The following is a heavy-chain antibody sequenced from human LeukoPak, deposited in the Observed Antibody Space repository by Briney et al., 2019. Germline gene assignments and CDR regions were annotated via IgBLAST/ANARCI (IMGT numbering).Heavy chain of an antibody. V-gene: IGHV3-33*01. Sequence: AGSLRLSCAASGFAFSRSGMHWVQQAPGKGLEWVAVVWDEGSNKHYAASVKGRFTISRDNSNNTLYLQMNSPRAEDTPVSYCARDPKYSNSWFFDYWGQGTLVTVSS. CDR2: VWDEGSNK. J-gene: IGHJ4*02. CDR1: GFAFSRSG. CDR3: ARDPKYSNSWFFDY. D-gene: IGHD6-13*01.